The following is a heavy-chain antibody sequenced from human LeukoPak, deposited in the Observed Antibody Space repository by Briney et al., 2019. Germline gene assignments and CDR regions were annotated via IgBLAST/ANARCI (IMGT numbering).Heavy chain of an antibody. CDR2: IYYSGST. CDR3: ARVRGYDILTGYFDY. CDR1: GGSISSYY. J-gene: IGHJ4*02. V-gene: IGHV4-59*01. Sequence: SETLSLTCTVSGGSISSYYGSRIRQPPGKGLEWIGYIYYSGSTNYDPSLKSRVTISVDTSKNQFSLKLSSVTAADTAVYYCARVRGYDILTGYFDYWGQGTLVTVSS. D-gene: IGHD3-9*01.